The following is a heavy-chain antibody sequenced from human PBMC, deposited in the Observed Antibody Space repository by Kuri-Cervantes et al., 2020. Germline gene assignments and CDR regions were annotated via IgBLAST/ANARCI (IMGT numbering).Heavy chain of an antibody. CDR2: MNPNSGNT. CDR3: ARGDIVVVPAAMFLDY. J-gene: IGHJ4*02. D-gene: IGHD2-2*01. CDR1: GYTFTSYD. V-gene: IGHV1-8*01. Sequence: ASVKVSCKASGYTFTSYDINWVRQATGQGLEWMGWMNPNSGNTGYAQKFQGRVTITRDTSASTAYMELSSLRSEDTAVYYCARGDIVVVPAAMFLDYWGQGTLVTVSS.